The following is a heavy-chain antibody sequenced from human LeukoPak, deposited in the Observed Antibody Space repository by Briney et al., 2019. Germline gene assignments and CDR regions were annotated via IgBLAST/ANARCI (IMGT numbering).Heavy chain of an antibody. Sequence: ASVRVSCKASGYTFTSYDINWVRQATGQGLEWRRWMNTKSDNTGYAQKFQGRVTMTRNTSTSTTYIELSSLRSDDTAVYYCARKYLYGSGKPHFDYWGQGALVTVSS. D-gene: IGHD3-10*01. CDR1: GYTFTSYD. CDR2: MNTKSDNT. J-gene: IGHJ4*02. V-gene: IGHV1-8*01. CDR3: ARKYLYGSGKPHFDY.